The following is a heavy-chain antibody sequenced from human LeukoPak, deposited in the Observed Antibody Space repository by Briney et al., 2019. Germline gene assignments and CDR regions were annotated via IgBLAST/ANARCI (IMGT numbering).Heavy chain of an antibody. J-gene: IGHJ4*02. CDR2: ISRSSTYI. Sequence: GGSLRLSCAASGFMFSAYSMNWVRQAPGKGLEWVSSISRSSTYIYYTDSLKGRFTISRDNAKNSLYLQMNSTRAEDTALSYCARGVGTQDYFDYWGQGALVTVSS. V-gene: IGHV3-21*01. CDR3: ARGVGTQDYFDY. D-gene: IGHD2-15*01. CDR1: GFMFSAYS.